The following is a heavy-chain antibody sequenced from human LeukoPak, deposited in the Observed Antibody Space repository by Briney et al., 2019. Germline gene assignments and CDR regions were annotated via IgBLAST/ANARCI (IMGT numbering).Heavy chain of an antibody. Sequence: GGSLRLSCAASGFTFSSYWMSWVRQAPGKGLEWVANIKKDGSEKYYVDSVKGRFTISRDNAKTSLYLQMNSLRAEDTAVYYCAREPSGYSSSWYRGDWFDPWGQGTLVTVSS. CDR3: AREPSGYSSSWYRGDWFDP. D-gene: IGHD6-13*01. CDR2: IKKDGSEK. CDR1: GFTFSSYW. J-gene: IGHJ5*02. V-gene: IGHV3-7*01.